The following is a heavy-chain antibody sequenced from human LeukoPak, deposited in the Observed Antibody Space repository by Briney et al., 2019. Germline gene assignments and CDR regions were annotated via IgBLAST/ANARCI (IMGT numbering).Heavy chain of an antibody. CDR3: ARGYDYSNYDAPSDY. J-gene: IGHJ4*02. D-gene: IGHD4-11*01. CDR2: IYTSGST. Sequence: SQTLSLTCTVAGGSISSGCYYWNWIRQPAWKGLEWIGRIYTSGSTNYNPSLKSRVTISVDTSKNQFSLKLSSVTAADTAVYYCARGYDYSNYDAPSDYWGQGTLVTVSS. CDR1: GGSISSGCYY. V-gene: IGHV4-61*02.